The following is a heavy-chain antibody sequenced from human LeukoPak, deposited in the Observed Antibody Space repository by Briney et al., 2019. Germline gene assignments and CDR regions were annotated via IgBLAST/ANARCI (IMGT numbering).Heavy chain of an antibody. V-gene: IGHV4-4*07. CDR2: IYTSGST. CDR1: GGSISSYY. Sequence: SETLSLTCTVSGGSISSYYWSWIRQPAGKGLEWIGRIYTSGSTNYNPSLKSRVTISVDTSKNQFSLKLSSVTAADTAVYYCARGGYYYDSSGPDYWGQGTLVTVSS. J-gene: IGHJ4*02. CDR3: ARGGYYYDSSGPDY. D-gene: IGHD3-22*01.